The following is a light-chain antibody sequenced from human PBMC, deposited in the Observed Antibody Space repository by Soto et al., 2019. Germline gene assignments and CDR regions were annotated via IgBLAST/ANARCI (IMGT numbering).Light chain of an antibody. CDR3: QQFKNWPPWR. V-gene: IGKV3-15*01. Sequence: IGVWQSIGPLSLCQRERATLTGRASQNVGNNLAWYQQKPGQAPRLLIYGASTRAAGIPDRFSGSGSGTEFTLTISGLQSDDFAVYYCQQFKNWPPWRFGQGTKVDIK. CDR1: QNVGNN. J-gene: IGKJ1*01. CDR2: GAS.